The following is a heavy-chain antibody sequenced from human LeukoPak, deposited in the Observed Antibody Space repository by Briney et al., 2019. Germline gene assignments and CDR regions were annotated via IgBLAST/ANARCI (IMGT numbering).Heavy chain of an antibody. J-gene: IGHJ4*02. CDR3: ARGYDFWSGPDY. CDR1: GYTFTSYD. V-gene: IGHV1-8*03. Sequence: ASVKVSCKASGYTFTSYDINWVRQATGRGLEWMGWMNPNSGNTGYAQKFQGRVTITRNTSISTAYMELSSLRSEDTAVYYCARGYDFWSGPDYWGQGTLVTVSS. D-gene: IGHD3-3*01. CDR2: MNPNSGNT.